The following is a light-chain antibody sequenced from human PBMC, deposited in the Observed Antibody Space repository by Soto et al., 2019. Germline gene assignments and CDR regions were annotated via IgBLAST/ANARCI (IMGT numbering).Light chain of an antibody. CDR3: CSYAGSYTFYV. J-gene: IGLJ1*01. CDR1: SSDVGGYDY. V-gene: IGLV2-11*01. CDR2: GVR. Sequence: QSALTQPRSVSGSPGQSVTISCTGTSSDVGGYDYVSWYQHHPGTAPKLLIYGVRLRPSGVPDRFSGSKSGNTASLTISGLQAEDEADYYCCSYAGSYTFYVFGTGTKVTVL.